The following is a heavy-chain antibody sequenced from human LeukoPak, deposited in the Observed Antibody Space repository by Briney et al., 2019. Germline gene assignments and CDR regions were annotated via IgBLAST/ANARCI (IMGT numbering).Heavy chain of an antibody. CDR3: ARLELFSSSWYDY. J-gene: IGHJ4*02. CDR2: ISSSGSTI. CDR1: GFTFSDYY. Sequence: GGSLRLSCTASGFTFSDYYISWIRQAPGKGLEWVSYISSSGSTIYYADSVKGRFTISRDNAKNSLYLQMNSLRAEDTAVYYCARLELFSSSWYDYWGQGTLVTVSS. D-gene: IGHD6-13*01. V-gene: IGHV3-11*01.